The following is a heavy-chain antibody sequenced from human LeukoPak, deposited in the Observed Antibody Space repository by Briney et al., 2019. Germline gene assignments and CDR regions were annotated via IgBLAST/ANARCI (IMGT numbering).Heavy chain of an antibody. Sequence: SVTVSCTASGGTFSSYAISWVRQAPGQGLEWMGGIIPIFGTANYAQKFQGRVTITADESTSTAYMELSSLRSEDTAVYYCATPEERWSHGAFDIWGQGTMVTVSS. CDR2: IIPIFGTA. CDR3: ATPEERWSHGAFDI. D-gene: IGHD4-23*01. CDR1: GGTFSSYA. V-gene: IGHV1-69*13. J-gene: IGHJ3*02.